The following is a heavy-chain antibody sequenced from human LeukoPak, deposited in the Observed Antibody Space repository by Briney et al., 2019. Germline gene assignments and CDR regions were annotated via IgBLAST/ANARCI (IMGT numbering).Heavy chain of an antibody. CDR2: IYYSGST. J-gene: IGHJ3*02. CDR3: ARYPATRVRFLEWPVAFDI. CDR1: GGSISSYY. V-gene: IGHV4-59*08. D-gene: IGHD3-3*01. Sequence: PSETLSLTCTVSGGSISSYYWSWIRQPPGKGLEWIGYIYYSGSTNYNPSLKSRVTISVDTSKNQFSLKLSSVTAADTAVYYCARYPATRVRFLEWPVAFDIWGQGTMVTVSS.